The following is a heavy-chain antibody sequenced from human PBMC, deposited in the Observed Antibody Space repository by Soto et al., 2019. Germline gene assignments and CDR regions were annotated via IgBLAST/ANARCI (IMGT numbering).Heavy chain of an antibody. J-gene: IGHJ5*02. CDR1: GFTFSSYA. CDR3: AKSPTNDFWSGYYYNWFDP. Sequence: GGSLRLSCAASGFTFSSYAMSWVRQAPGKGLEWVSAISGSGGSTYYADSLRGRFAISRDNSKNTLYLQMNSLRAEDTAVYYCAKSPTNDFWSGYYYNWFDPWGQGTLVTVSS. D-gene: IGHD3-3*01. V-gene: IGHV3-23*01. CDR2: ISGSGGST.